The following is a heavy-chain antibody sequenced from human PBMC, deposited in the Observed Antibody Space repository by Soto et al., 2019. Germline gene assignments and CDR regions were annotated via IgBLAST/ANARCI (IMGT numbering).Heavy chain of an antibody. CDR1: GFTFDDYA. D-gene: IGHD4-4*01. J-gene: IGHJ6*03. CDR3: AKTVTTWVEDYYYYMDV. Sequence: GGSLRLSCAASGFTFDDYAMHWVRQAPGKGLEWVSGISWNSGSIGYADSVKGRFTISRDNAKNSLYLQMNSLRAEDTALYYCAKTVTTWVEDYYYYMDVWGKGTTVTVSS. CDR2: ISWNSGSI. V-gene: IGHV3-9*01.